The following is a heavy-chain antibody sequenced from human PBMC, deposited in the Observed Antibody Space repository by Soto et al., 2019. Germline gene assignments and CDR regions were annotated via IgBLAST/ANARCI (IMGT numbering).Heavy chain of an antibody. D-gene: IGHD3-3*01. CDR3: AVGCLRFLEWFPQPHSVSAF. Sequence: TSVKVSCKASGFTFTSSSVQWVRHARGQRLEWIGWIVVGSGNTNYAQKFQERVTITRDMSTSTAYMELNSLRSEDTAVYYCAVGCLRFLEWFPQPHSVSAFWGKGSTVPVSP. V-gene: IGHV1-58*01. CDR1: GFTFTSSS. J-gene: IGHJ6*01. CDR2: IVVGSGNT.